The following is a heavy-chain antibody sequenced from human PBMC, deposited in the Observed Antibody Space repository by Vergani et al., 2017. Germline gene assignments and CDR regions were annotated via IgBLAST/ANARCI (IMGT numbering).Heavy chain of an antibody. CDR1: GGSISSSSYY. J-gene: IGHJ6*02. D-gene: IGHD3-9*01. Sequence: QLQLQESGPGLVKPSETLSLTCTVSGGSISSSSYYWGWIRQPPGKGLEWIGSIYYSGSTYYNPSLKSRVTISVDTSKNQFSLKLSSVTAADTAVYDCARDPGNYDILTGYGMDVWGQGTTVTVSS. CDR2: IYYSGST. CDR3: ARDPGNYDILTGYGMDV. V-gene: IGHV4-39*02.